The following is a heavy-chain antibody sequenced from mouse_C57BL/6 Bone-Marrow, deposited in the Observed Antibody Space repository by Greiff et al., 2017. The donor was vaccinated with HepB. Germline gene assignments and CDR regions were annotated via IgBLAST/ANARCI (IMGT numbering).Heavy chain of an antibody. CDR3: ARHYGYDVVFDY. CDR1: GYTFTDYY. Sequence: VQLQQSGPELVKPGASVKISCKASGYTFTDYYMNWVKQSHGKSLEWIGDINPNNGGTSYNQKFKGKATLTVDKSSSTAYMELRSLTSEDSAVYYCARHYGYDVVFDYWGQGTTLTVSS. D-gene: IGHD2-2*01. J-gene: IGHJ2*01. V-gene: IGHV1-26*01. CDR2: INPNNGGT.